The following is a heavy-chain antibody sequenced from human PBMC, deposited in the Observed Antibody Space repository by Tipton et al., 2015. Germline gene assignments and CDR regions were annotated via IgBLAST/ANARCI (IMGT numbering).Heavy chain of an antibody. V-gene: IGHV3-23*01. D-gene: IGHD6-19*01. Sequence: SLRLSCAASGFSFSSYAMSWVRQAPGKGLEWVSVFSGSGGGTYYADSVKGRFTISRDNSKNTLYLQMNSLRAEDTAVYYCAKWVIPSSGWYFMEWGVGMDVWGQGTTVTVSS. CDR2: FSGSGGGT. J-gene: IGHJ6*02. CDR1: GFSFSSYA. CDR3: AKWVIPSSGWYFMEWGVGMDV.